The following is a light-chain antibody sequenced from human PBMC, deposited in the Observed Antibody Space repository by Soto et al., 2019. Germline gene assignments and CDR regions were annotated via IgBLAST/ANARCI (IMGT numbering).Light chain of an antibody. CDR3: QKYNSAPNT. Sequence: DVQMTQSPSSLSASVGDRVTITCRASRDISSSLAWYQQKPGKVPKLLIYAAPTLHAGVQSRFSGSGSGTFFTLTINSLQPEDVATYYCQKYNSAPNTFGRGTRLEIK. CDR1: RDISSS. V-gene: IGKV1-27*01. CDR2: AAP. J-gene: IGKJ2*01.